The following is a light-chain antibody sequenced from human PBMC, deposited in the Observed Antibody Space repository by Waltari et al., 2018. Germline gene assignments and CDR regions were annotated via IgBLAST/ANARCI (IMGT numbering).Light chain of an antibody. CDR1: SSDVGGYHY. J-gene: IGLJ2*01. CDR3: CSYAGSYTFI. V-gene: IGLV2-11*01. CDR2: DVS. Sequence: QSALTQPRPVSGSPGQSVTISCTGTSSDVGGYHYLSWYQQHPGKPPKLMIYDVSKRPSGVPDRFSGSKSGNTASLTISGLQADDEADYYCCSYAGSYTFIFGGGTELTVL.